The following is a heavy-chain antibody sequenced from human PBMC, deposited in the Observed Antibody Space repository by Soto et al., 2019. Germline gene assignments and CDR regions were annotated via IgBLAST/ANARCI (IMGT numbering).Heavy chain of an antibody. CDR2: IYYSGTT. CDR1: GGSISTGGSY. D-gene: IGHD4-17*01. Sequence: SETLSLTCTVSGGSISTGGSYWSWIRQHPGKGLEWIGHIYYSGTTSYNPSLKSRVAISINTSNNQFSLKLSSVTAADTAVYYCARDDYGGNSGAFDIWGQGTMVTV. J-gene: IGHJ3*02. V-gene: IGHV4-31*03. CDR3: ARDDYGGNSGAFDI.